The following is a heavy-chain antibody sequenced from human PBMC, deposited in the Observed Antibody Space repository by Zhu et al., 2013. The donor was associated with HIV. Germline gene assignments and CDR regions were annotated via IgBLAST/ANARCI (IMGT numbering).Heavy chain of an antibody. D-gene: IGHD2-15*01. J-gene: IGHJ3*02. CDR2: INPNSGGT. V-gene: IGHV1-2*02. CDR1: GYTFTSYG. CDR3: ARALAADDAFDI. Sequence: QVQLVQSGAEVKKPGASVKVSCKASGYTFTSYGISWVRQAPGQGLEWMGWINPNSGGTDYAQKFQGRVTMTRDTSISTAYMELSRLRSDDTAVYYCARALAADDAFDIWGQGTSGHRLF.